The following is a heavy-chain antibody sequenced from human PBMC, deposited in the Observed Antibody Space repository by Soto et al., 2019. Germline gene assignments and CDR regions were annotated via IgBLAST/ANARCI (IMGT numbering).Heavy chain of an antibody. Sequence: PSETLSLTCAVSGGAISSGGYYWNWIRQHPGKGLEWIGYIYYSGSTYYNPSLKSRVTISVDTSKNQFSLKLSSVTAADTAVYYCARGDYDYAYYWGQGTLVTVSS. D-gene: IGHD5-12*01. CDR3: ARGDYDYAYY. CDR2: IYYSGST. V-gene: IGHV4-31*11. J-gene: IGHJ4*02. CDR1: GGAISSGGYY.